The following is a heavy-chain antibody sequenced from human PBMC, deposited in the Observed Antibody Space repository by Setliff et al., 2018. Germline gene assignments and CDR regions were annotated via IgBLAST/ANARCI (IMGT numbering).Heavy chain of an antibody. V-gene: IGHV4-39*01. CDR3: ARRPYQHYDSSGYSVNYYMDV. J-gene: IGHJ6*03. CDR1: GAPINSSTFF. CDR2: IYYSGTT. Sequence: SETLSLTCIVSGAPINSSTFFWGWIRQPPGKGLEWIGSIYYSGTTYYNPSVRSRVTISVDTSKNQFSLKLSSVTAADTAVYFCARRPYQHYDSSGYSVNYYMDVWGKGTTVTVSS. D-gene: IGHD3-22*01.